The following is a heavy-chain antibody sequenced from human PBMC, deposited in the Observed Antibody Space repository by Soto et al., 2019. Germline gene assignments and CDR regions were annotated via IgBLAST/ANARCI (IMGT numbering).Heavy chain of an antibody. D-gene: IGHD6-19*01. J-gene: IGHJ4*02. CDR3: ARGYSSGDY. CDR2: ISSSSSYI. Sequence: EVQLVESGGGLVKPGGSLRLSCAASGFTFSSYTMNWVRQAPGKGLEWVSSISSSSSYIYYADSVKALFTISRDNAKNSLYLQMNSLRAEDTAVYYCARGYSSGDYWGQGTLVTVSS. V-gene: IGHV3-21*01. CDR1: GFTFSSYT.